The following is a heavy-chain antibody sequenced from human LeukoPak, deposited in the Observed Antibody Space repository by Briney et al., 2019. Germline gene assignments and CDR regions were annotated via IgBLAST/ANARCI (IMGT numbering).Heavy chain of an antibody. CDR3: ARGKYYRYFDWLPPGGFDP. CDR2: INHSGST. D-gene: IGHD3-9*01. J-gene: IGHJ5*02. Sequence: PSETLSLTCAVYGGSFSGYYWSWIRQPPGKGLEWIGEINHSGSTNYNPSLKSRVTISVDTSKNQFSLKLSSVTAADTAVYYCARGKYYRYFDWLPPGGFDPWGQGTLVTVSS. CDR1: GGSFSGYY. V-gene: IGHV4-34*01.